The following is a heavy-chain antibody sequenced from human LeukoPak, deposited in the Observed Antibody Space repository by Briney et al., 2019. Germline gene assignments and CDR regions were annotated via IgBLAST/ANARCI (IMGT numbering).Heavy chain of an antibody. Sequence: GGSLRLSCAASGFIFNSHTMNWVRQAPGKGLEWVSYISSGSTIYYADSVRGRFTISRDNPKNSLYLQMNSLRAEDTAVYYCARVGGSRDGYNWVGAFDIWGQGTVVTVSS. D-gene: IGHD5-24*01. CDR2: ISSGSTI. V-gene: IGHV3-48*04. CDR3: ARVGGSRDGYNWVGAFDI. CDR1: GFIFNSHT. J-gene: IGHJ3*02.